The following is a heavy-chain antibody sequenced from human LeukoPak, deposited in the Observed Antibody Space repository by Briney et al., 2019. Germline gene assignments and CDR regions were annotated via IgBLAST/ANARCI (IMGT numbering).Heavy chain of an antibody. D-gene: IGHD2-21*02. CDR2: IYPGDSDT. J-gene: IGHJ4*02. Sequence: GESLKISCKGSGYSFTSYWIGWVRQMPGKGLEWMGIIYPGDSDTRYSPSFQGQVTTSADKSISTAYLQWSSLKASDTAMYYCARLDGAYCGGDCPFDYWGQGTLVTVSS. CDR3: ARLDGAYCGGDCPFDY. V-gene: IGHV5-51*01. CDR1: GYSFTSYW.